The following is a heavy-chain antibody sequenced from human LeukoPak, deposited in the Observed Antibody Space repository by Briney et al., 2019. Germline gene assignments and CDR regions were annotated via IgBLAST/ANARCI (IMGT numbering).Heavy chain of an antibody. CDR3: ARERPVTGNDY. D-gene: IGHD6-25*01. J-gene: IGHJ4*02. CDR1: SGSFSGYY. V-gene: IGHV4-34*01. CDR2: INHSGST. Sequence: SETLSLTCAVYSGSFSGYYWSWIRQPPGKGLEWIGEINHSGSTNYNPSLKSRVTISVDTSKNQFSLKLSSVTAADTAVYYCARERPVTGNDYWGQGTLVTVSS.